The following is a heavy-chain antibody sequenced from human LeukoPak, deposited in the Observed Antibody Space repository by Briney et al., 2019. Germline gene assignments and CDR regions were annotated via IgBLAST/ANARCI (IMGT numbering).Heavy chain of an antibody. D-gene: IGHD5-18*01. J-gene: IGHJ4*02. Sequence: GESLQISCMGSGYSFTSYWISCVRQMPGKGLEWVGIIYPGDSETSYSPSFQGPVTIPVDKSQSTAYLQWCSLKASDTAVYYCATGGIYSSNFDYWGQGTLVTVSS. V-gene: IGHV5-51*01. CDR1: GYSFTSYW. CDR2: IYPGDSET. CDR3: ATGGIYSSNFDY.